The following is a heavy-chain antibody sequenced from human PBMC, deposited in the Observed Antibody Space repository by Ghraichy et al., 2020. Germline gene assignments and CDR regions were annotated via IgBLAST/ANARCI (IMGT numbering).Heavy chain of an antibody. D-gene: IGHD6-25*01. V-gene: IGHV3-23*01. Sequence: LSLTCAASGFTFNIYAMSWVRQAPGQGLEWVSSISGGGETTFYQDSVRGRFTMSRDNSKNTLYLQMNSLRVEDTAIYYCAKKGGSAAVGATYNWFDPWGQGTLVTVSS. CDR3: AKKGGSAAVGATYNWFDP. CDR1: GFTFNIYA. J-gene: IGHJ5*02. CDR2: ISGGGETT.